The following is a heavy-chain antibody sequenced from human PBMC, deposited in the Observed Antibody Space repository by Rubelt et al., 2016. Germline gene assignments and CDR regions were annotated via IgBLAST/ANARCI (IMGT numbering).Heavy chain of an antibody. J-gene: IGHJ2*01. V-gene: IGHV4-59*08. Sequence: QVQLQESGPGLVKPSETLSLTCTVSGGSISSYYWSWIRQPAGKGLEWIGYIYYSGSTNYNPSLKSRVTISVDTFKNQFSLKLSSVTSAETAVYYCASTMVRGAWYFDLWGRGTLVTVSS. CDR2: IYYSGST. D-gene: IGHD3-10*01. CDR3: ASTMVRGAWYFDL. CDR1: GGSISSYY.